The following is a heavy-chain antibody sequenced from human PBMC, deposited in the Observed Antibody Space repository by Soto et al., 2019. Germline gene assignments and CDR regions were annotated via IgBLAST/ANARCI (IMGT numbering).Heavy chain of an antibody. Sequence: GGSLRLSCAASGFTFSSYSMNWVRQAPGKGLEWVSYISSSSSTIYYADSVKGRFTISRDNAKNSLYLQMNSLRAEDTAVYYCARDLYSTLDYWGQGTLVSVSS. CDR2: ISSSSSTI. CDR1: GFTFSSYS. D-gene: IGHD2-15*01. J-gene: IGHJ4*02. CDR3: ARDLYSTLDY. V-gene: IGHV3-48*01.